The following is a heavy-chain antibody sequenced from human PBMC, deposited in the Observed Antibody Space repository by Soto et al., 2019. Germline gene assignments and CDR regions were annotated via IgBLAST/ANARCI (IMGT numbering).Heavy chain of an antibody. D-gene: IGHD3-10*01. J-gene: IGHJ5*02. CDR2: IYYSGST. CDR1: GGSISSYY. Sequence: SETLSLTCTVSGGSISSYYWSWIRQPPGKGLEWIGYIYYSGSTNYNPSLKSRVTISVDTSKNQFSLKLSSVTAADTAMYYCARARLSRSWWFDPWGQGTLVTV. CDR3: ARARLSRSWWFDP. V-gene: IGHV4-59*01.